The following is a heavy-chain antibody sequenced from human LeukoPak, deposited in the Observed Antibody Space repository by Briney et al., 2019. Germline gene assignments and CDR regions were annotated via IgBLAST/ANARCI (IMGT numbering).Heavy chain of an antibody. CDR3: ARKISYISVFDY. CDR1: GGSVSSYY. CDR2: ISDSGST. V-gene: IGHV4-59*02. D-gene: IGHD2-15*01. Sequence: SETLSLTCTVSGGSVSSYYWSWIRQPPGQGLEWIGYISDSGSTNYNPFLKSRISISVNSAGNQFSLWLSSVTAADTAVYYWARKISYISVFDYWGRGTLVTVSS. J-gene: IGHJ4*02.